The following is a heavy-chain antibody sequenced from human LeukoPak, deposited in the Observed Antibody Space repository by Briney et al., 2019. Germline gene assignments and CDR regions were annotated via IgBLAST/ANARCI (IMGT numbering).Heavy chain of an antibody. CDR3: ARDSLEYSSSWGYYFDY. Sequence: PGRSLRLSCAASGFTFSSYAMHWVRQAPGKGLEWVAVISYDGSNKYYADSVKGRFTISRDNSKNTLYLQMNSLRAEDTAVYYCARDSLEYSSSWGYYFDYWGQGTLVTVSS. CDR2: ISYDGSNK. D-gene: IGHD6-6*01. J-gene: IGHJ4*02. V-gene: IGHV3-30*04. CDR1: GFTFSSYA.